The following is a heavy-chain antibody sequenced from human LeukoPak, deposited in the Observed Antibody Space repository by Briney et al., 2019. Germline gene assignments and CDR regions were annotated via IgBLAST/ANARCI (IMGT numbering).Heavy chain of an antibody. CDR1: GWSFSDYY. CDR3: AGVARFLH. J-gene: IGHJ4*02. CDR2: INHSGST. V-gene: IGHV4-34*01. Sequence: SETLSLTCAVYGWSFSDYYLSWIRQPPGKGLELVGEINHSGSTNYNPPLQSGFTISVDTSTNQSSLQQRYLTAADTAVYYFAGVARFLHWGGGPGVSVSS. D-gene: IGHD3-3*01.